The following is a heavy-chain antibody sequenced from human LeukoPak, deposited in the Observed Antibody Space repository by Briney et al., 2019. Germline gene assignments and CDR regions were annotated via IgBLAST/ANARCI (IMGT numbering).Heavy chain of an antibody. D-gene: IGHD1-26*01. V-gene: IGHV3-53*01. Sequence: PGGSLRLSCAASGFTVSYNSMSWVRQAPGKGLEWVSLIYSDGNTYYADSVKGRFTISRDNAKNSLYLQMNSLRAEDTAVYYCARAPYSGSYFDYWGQGTLVTVSS. CDR3: ARAPYSGSYFDY. CDR2: IYSDGNT. CDR1: GFTVSYNS. J-gene: IGHJ4*02.